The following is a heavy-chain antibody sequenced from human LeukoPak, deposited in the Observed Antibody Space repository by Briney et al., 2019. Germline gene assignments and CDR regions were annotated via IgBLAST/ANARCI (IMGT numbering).Heavy chain of an antibody. V-gene: IGHV1-18*01. CDR3: ARSGNTVAGTKYSLH. CDR2: ISAYNGHT. J-gene: IGHJ1*01. Sequence: ASVKVSCKASGYTFSSYGISWVRQAPGQGLEWMGWISAYNGHTNSAQNLQGRVIMTTDTSTSTAYMELRSLRSDDTAVYYCARSGNTVAGTKYSLHRGQGTLVTVSS. CDR1: GYTFSSYG. D-gene: IGHD6-19*01.